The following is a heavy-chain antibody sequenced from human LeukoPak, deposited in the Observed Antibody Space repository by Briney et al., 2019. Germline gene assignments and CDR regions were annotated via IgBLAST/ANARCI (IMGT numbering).Heavy chain of an antibody. J-gene: IGHJ4*02. CDR2: MNPNSGNT. D-gene: IGHD6-13*01. CDR3: ARGRVGSSWYGNY. CDR1: GYTFTGYD. Sequence: ASAKVSCKASGYTFTGYDINWVRQATGQGLEWMGWMNPNSGNTGYAQKFQGRVTITRNTSISTAYMELSSLRSEDTAVYYCARGRVGSSWYGNYWGQGTLVTVSS. V-gene: IGHV1-8*03.